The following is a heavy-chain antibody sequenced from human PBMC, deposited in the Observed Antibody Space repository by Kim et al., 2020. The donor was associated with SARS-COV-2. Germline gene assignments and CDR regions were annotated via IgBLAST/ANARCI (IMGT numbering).Heavy chain of an antibody. CDR3: TRGGFQHAYDV. V-gene: IGHV3-72*01. D-gene: IGHD1-26*01. Sequence: GGSLRLSCVASGFSFSDHYMDWARQAPGKGLEWVGRIRKKSGSYSTEYAASVKGRFTVSRDDSKSSLYLQMNGLKAEDAAVYFCTRGGFQHAYDVWGQGTVVTVSS. CDR2: IRKKSGSYST. CDR1: GFSFSDHY. J-gene: IGHJ3*01.